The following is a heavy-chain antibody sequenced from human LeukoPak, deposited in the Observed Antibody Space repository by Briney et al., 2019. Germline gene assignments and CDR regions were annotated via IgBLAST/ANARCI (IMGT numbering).Heavy chain of an antibody. CDR3: ARQSGYSYVRYFDY. V-gene: IGHV4-34*01. Sequence: SETLSLTCAVYGGSFSGYYWSWIRQPPGKGLEWIGEINHSGSTNYNPSLKSRVTISVDTSKNQFSLKLSSVTAADTAVYYCARQSGYSYVRYFDYWGQGTLVTVSS. CDR2: INHSGST. D-gene: IGHD5-18*01. CDR1: GGSFSGYY. J-gene: IGHJ4*02.